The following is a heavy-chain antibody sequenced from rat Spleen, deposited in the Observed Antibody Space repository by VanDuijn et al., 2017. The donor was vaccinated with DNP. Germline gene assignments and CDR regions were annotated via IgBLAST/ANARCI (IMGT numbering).Heavy chain of an antibody. J-gene: IGHJ3*01. CDR2: ISTSGGST. CDR3: ARLILRVWGAMDA. Sequence: EVQLVESGGGLVRPGRSLKLSCAASGFTFSNYDMAWVRQAPTKGLEWVASISTSGGSTYYRDSVKGRFTVSRDNAKSTLYLQMDSLRSEDTATYYCARLILRVWGAMDAWGQGTLVTVSS. D-gene: IGHD1-7*01. CDR1: GFTFSNYD. V-gene: IGHV5-25*01.